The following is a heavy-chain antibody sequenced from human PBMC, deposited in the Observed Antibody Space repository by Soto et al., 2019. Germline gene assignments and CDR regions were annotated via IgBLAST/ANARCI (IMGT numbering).Heavy chain of an antibody. CDR3: AKDHQQFDP. J-gene: IGHJ5*02. CDR1: GFTFSNYA. D-gene: IGHD6-13*01. CDR2: ISGGGGST. V-gene: IGHV3-23*01. Sequence: PGGSLRLSCAASGFTFSNYAMSWVRQAPGKGLEWVSSISGGGGSTYYADSVKGRFTISRDNSKNMLYLQMNSLRAEDTAVYYCAKDHQQFDPWGQGTLVTVSS.